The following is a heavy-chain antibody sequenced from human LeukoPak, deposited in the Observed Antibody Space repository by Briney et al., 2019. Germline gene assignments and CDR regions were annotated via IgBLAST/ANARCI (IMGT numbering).Heavy chain of an antibody. CDR2: IYYSGST. D-gene: IGHD3-3*01. Sequence: PSQTPSLTCTVSGGSLSSGVHYLSWIRHHPGTGLEWIGYIYYSGSTYYNLSLKSRVTISVDTSKNQFSQKLSSMTAADTAVYYCASLIRFLEWSSSYYFDYWGQGTLVTVSS. V-gene: IGHV4-31*03. CDR1: GGSLSSGVHY. J-gene: IGHJ4*02. CDR3: ASLIRFLEWSSSYYFDY.